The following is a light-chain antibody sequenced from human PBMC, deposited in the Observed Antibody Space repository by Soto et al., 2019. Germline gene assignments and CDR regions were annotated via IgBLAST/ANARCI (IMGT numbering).Light chain of an antibody. CDR3: CSYAGSSTLGV. CDR1: SSDVGGYNY. J-gene: IGLJ1*01. CDR2: DVS. Sequence: QSALTQPRSVSGSPGQSVTISCTGTSSDVGGYNYVSWYQQHPNKAPKLMISDVSRWPSGVPDRFSGSKSGNTASLTISGLQAEDEADYYCCSYAGSSTLGVFGTGTKLTVL. V-gene: IGLV2-11*01.